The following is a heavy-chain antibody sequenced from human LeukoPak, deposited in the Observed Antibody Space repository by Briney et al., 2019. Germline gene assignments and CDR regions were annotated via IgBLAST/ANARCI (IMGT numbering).Heavy chain of an antibody. CDR2: IHVHDGNT. Sequence: GASVKVSFKPSGHTFNSDGVTWVRQAPGQGLEWLGWIHVHDGNTNYAQKFQDRLTMTTDTSASVAYMELRSLTSDDTAVYYCARRGPSLYDFWGQGTLVTVSS. D-gene: IGHD3-10*01. J-gene: IGHJ4*02. V-gene: IGHV1-18*01. CDR1: GHTFNSDG. CDR3: ARRGPSLYDF.